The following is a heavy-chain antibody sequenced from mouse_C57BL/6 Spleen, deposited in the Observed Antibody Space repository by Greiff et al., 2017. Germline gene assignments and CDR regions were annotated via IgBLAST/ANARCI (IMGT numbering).Heavy chain of an antibody. Sequence: VQLQQSGAELVRPGASVTLSCKASGYTFTDYEMHWVKQTPVHGLEWIGAIDPETGGTAYNQKFKGKAILTADKSSSTAYMELRSLTSEDSAVYYGTRENSSGYVGYFDYWGQGTTRTVSS. CDR3: TRENSSGYVGYFDY. D-gene: IGHD3-2*02. CDR1: GYTFTDYE. CDR2: IDPETGGT. V-gene: IGHV1-15*01. J-gene: IGHJ2*01.